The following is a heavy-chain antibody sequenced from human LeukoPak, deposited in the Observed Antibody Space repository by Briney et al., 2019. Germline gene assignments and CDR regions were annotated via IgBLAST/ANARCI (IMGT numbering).Heavy chain of an antibody. CDR2: IGGSGSST. CDR1: GFAFSSYA. CDR3: ATGSGT. J-gene: IGHJ5*02. V-gene: IGHV3-23*01. Sequence: GGSLRLSCAGSGFAFSSYAMGWVRQAPGKGLEWVSAIGGSGSSTYYTDSVKGRFTISRDNSKNTLYLQMNSLRAEDTAVYYCATGSGTWGQGTRVTVSS.